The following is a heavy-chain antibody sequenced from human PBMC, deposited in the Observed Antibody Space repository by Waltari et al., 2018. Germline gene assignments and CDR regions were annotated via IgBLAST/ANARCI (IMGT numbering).Heavy chain of an antibody. CDR2: IYYSGSH. J-gene: IGHJ5*02. Sequence: QVQLQESGPGLVKPSETLSLTCTVSGGSISSYYWSWIRQPPGKGLAWIGYIYYSGSHNYNPPLKSRFTISVDTSKNQFSLKLSSVTAADTAVYYCARTGITIFGVVDWFDPWGQGTLVTVSS. V-gene: IGHV4-59*08. CDR1: GGSISSYY. CDR3: ARTGITIFGVVDWFDP. D-gene: IGHD3-3*01.